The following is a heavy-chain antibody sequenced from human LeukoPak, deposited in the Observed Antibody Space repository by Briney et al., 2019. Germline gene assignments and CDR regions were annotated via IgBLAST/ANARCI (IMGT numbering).Heavy chain of an antibody. CDR2: INSDGSST. Sequence: GGSLTLSCAGSGFTFSSYWMHWVRQAPGKGLVWVSRINSDGSSTSYADSVKGRFTIPRDNAKNTLYLQMNSPRAEDTAVYYCVRALYYYDSSGYPNWFDPWGQGTLVTVSS. J-gene: IGHJ5*02. V-gene: IGHV3-74*01. CDR3: VRALYYYDSSGYPNWFDP. D-gene: IGHD3-22*01. CDR1: GFTFSSYW.